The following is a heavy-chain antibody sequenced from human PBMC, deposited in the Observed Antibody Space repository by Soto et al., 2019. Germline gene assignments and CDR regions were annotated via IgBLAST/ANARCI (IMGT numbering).Heavy chain of an antibody. CDR3: ARESEHVRGVLDGINWFDP. Sequence: EASVKVSCKASGYTFTSYYMHWVRQAPGQGLEWMGIINPSGGSTSYAQKFQGRVTMTRDTSTSTVYMELSSLRSEDTAVYYCARESEHVRGVLDGINWFDPWGQGTLVTVSS. CDR2: INPSGGST. V-gene: IGHV1-46*03. CDR1: GYTFTSYY. J-gene: IGHJ5*02. D-gene: IGHD3-10*01.